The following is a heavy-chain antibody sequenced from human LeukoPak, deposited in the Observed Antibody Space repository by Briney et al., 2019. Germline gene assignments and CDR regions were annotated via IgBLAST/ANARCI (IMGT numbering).Heavy chain of an antibody. Sequence: SVKVSCKASGGTFSSYAISWVRQAPGQGLEWMGGIIPIFGTANYAQKFQGGVTITADESTSTAYMELSSLRSEDTAVYYCARGQDGYSSYYFDYWGQGTLVTVSS. CDR3: ARGQDGYSSYYFDY. V-gene: IGHV1-69*13. J-gene: IGHJ4*02. CDR1: GGTFSSYA. D-gene: IGHD6-13*01. CDR2: IIPIFGTA.